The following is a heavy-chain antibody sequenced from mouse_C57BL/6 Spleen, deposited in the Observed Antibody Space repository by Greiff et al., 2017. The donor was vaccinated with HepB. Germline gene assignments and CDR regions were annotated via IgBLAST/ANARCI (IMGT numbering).Heavy chain of an antibody. CDR2: IDPSDSYT. CDR3: ARRGYYYGPYFDY. CDR1: GYTFTSYW. Sequence: QVHVKQPGAELVMPGASVKLSCKASGYTFTSYWKHWVKQRPGQGLEWIGEIDPSDSYTNYNQKFKGKSTLTVDKSSSTAYMQLSSLTSEDSAVYYCARRGYYYGPYFDYWGQGTTLTVSS. J-gene: IGHJ2*01. D-gene: IGHD1-1*01. V-gene: IGHV1-69*01.